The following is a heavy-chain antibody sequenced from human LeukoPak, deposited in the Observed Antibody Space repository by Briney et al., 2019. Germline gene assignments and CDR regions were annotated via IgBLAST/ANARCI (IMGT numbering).Heavy chain of an antibody. Sequence: GGSLRLSCAASGFTFSSYTMTWARPTPGKGLEWVSGISGSGAITDYVDSVKGRFTISRDNSKNTVYLQMHSLRPEDTAVYYCAKIIAVTESYWYGMDVWGQGTTVTVSS. V-gene: IGHV3-23*01. CDR2: ISGSGAIT. J-gene: IGHJ6*02. CDR1: GFTFSSYT. D-gene: IGHD4-17*01. CDR3: AKIIAVTESYWYGMDV.